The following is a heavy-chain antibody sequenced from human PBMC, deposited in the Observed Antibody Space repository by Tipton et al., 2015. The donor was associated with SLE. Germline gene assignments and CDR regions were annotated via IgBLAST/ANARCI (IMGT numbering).Heavy chain of an antibody. CDR3: ARVETMGARGRGFDI. D-gene: IGHD1-26*01. J-gene: IGHJ3*02. V-gene: IGHV4-39*07. Sequence: TLSLTCTVSGDTIDGNTYFWDWIRQPPGKGLMLIGSISYSGATSYNPSLKSRVTISVDTSKNQFSLKLTSVTAADTAVYRCARVETMGARGRGFDIWGRGTLVTVSS. CDR2: ISYSGAT. CDR1: GDTIDGNTYF.